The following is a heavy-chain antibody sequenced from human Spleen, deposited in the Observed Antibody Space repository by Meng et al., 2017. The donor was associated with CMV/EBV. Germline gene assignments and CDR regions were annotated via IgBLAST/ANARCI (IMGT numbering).Heavy chain of an antibody. J-gene: IGHJ4*02. V-gene: IGHV4-34*01. D-gene: IGHD6-19*01. CDR2: INHSGST. CDR3: ARVRSGWSYFDY. Sequence: QVALQQWGVELFKPSETLSRNVAVYGGSFSGYYWSWLRQPPGKGLEWIVEINHSGSTNYNPSLKSRVTISVDTSKNQFSLKLSSVTAADTAVYYCARVRSGWSYFDYWGQGTLVAVSS. CDR1: GGSFSGYY.